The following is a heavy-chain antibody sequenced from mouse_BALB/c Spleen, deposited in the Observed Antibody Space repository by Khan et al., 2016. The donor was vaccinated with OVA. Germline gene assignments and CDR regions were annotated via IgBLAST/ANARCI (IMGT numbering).Heavy chain of an antibody. J-gene: IGHJ3*01. CDR1: GFTFSSYA. CDR2: INSDGTYT. D-gene: IGHD1-3*01. V-gene: IGHV5-9-3*01. CDR3: ARHNFGPFAY. Sequence: EVELVESGGGLVKPGGSLKLSCAASGFTFSSYAMSWVRQTPEKRLEWVATINSDGTYTYYPDSVKGRFTIYRDNAKNTLYLQMSSLRAEDTAMYYCARHNFGPFAYWGQGTLVTVSA.